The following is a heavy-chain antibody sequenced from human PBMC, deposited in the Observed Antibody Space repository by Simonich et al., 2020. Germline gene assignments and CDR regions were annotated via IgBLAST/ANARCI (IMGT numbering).Heavy chain of an antibody. D-gene: IGHD2-8*01. CDR3: ARQRVLMVYAIDY. CDR1: GGSISSSSYY. Sequence: QLQLQESGPGLVKPSETLSLTCTVSGGSISSSSYYWGWVRQPPGKGLGWIGSIYNRGSTYHNPSLKRRVTISVDTSKNQCSLKLSSVTAADTAVYYCARQRVLMVYAIDYWGQGTLVTVSS. J-gene: IGHJ4*02. V-gene: IGHV4-39*01. CDR2: IYNRGST.